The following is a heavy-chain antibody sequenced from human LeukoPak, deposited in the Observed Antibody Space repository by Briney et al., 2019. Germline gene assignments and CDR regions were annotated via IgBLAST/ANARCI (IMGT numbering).Heavy chain of an antibody. Sequence: SETLSLTCTVSGGSISSSSYYWGWIRQPPGKGLEWIGSLYYSGSTYYNPSLKSRVTIFVDTSKNQFSLKLSSVTAADTAVYYCATQNSGWYGGRDYWGQGTLVTVSS. D-gene: IGHD6-19*01. CDR3: ATQNSGWYGGRDY. J-gene: IGHJ4*02. CDR1: GGSISSSSYY. CDR2: LYYSGST. V-gene: IGHV4-39*01.